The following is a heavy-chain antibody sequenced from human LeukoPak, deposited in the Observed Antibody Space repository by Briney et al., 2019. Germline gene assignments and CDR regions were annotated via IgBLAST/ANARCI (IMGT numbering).Heavy chain of an antibody. D-gene: IGHD3-10*01. J-gene: IGHJ4*02. Sequence: SETLSLTCTVSGGSISRGDYYWGWIRQPPGKGLEWIGSIYYSGSTYYNPSLKSRVTISVDTSKNQFSLKLSSVTAADTAVYYCARAIWRFGELLTFGYWGQGTLVTVSS. CDR1: GGSISRGDYY. CDR3: ARAIWRFGELLTFGY. CDR2: IYYSGST. V-gene: IGHV4-39*07.